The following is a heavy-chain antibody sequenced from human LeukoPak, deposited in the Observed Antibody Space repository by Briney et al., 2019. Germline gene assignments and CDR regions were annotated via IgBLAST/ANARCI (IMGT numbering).Heavy chain of an antibody. CDR2: ISLSHGGT. CDR3: ALIPGGSWAFDF. D-gene: IGHD6-13*01. Sequence: ASVKVSCKAAGNTFTNDYIHWVRQAPGQGLEWIGVISLSHGGTDYAQTLQGRVTMTRDTSISTVYMEVNSLKFDDTAVYYCALIPGGSWAFDFWGQGTLVTVSS. CDR1: GNTFTNDY. J-gene: IGHJ4*02. V-gene: IGHV1-46*04.